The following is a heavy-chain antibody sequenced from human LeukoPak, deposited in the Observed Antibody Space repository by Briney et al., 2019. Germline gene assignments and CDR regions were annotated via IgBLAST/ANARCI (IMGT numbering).Heavy chain of an antibody. CDR1: GLTFSSYA. CDR3: AKEAQTDQKEPNWFDP. Sequence: PGWSLTLSCAASGLTFSSYAMHWVRQAPCKELECVAVISYDGSNKYYADSVKCRFTISRDNSKNTLYLQMNSLRAEDTAVYYCAKEAQTDQKEPNWFDPWGQGTLVTVSS. V-gene: IGHV3-30*04. CDR2: ISYDGSNK. J-gene: IGHJ5*02. D-gene: IGHD1-14*01.